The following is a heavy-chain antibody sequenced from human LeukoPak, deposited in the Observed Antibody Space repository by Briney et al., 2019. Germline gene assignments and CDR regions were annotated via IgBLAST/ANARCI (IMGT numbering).Heavy chain of an antibody. J-gene: IGHJ4*02. CDR3: ATSTAFWSGYLN. V-gene: IGHV1-24*01. Sequence: ASVKVSCKVSGYTLTELSMHWVRQAPGKGLEWMGGFDPEDGETIYAQKFQGRVTMTEDTFTDTAYMELSSLRSEDTAVYYCATSTAFWSGYLNWGQGTLVTVSS. CDR2: FDPEDGET. D-gene: IGHD3-3*01. CDR1: GYTLTELS.